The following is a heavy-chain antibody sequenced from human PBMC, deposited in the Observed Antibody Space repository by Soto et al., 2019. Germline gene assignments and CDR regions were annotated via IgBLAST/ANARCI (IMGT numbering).Heavy chain of an antibody. CDR1: GGSVSSSSYY. Sequence: SETLSLTCTVSGGSVSSSSYYWGWIRQPPGKGLEWIGSIYYSGSTYYNPSLKSRVTISVDTSKNQFSLKLSSVTAADTAVYYCARDHYGGSLDNWGLGTLVTVSS. D-gene: IGHD2-15*01. CDR2: IYYSGST. J-gene: IGHJ4*02. CDR3: ARDHYGGSLDN. V-gene: IGHV4-39*02.